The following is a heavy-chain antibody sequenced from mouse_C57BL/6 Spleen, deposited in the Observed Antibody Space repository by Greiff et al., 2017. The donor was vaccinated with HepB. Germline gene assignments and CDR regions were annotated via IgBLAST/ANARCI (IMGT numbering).Heavy chain of an antibody. V-gene: IGHV5-9*01. CDR3: ARHPVDYGYAMDY. D-gene: IGHD2-4*01. CDR2: ISGGGGNT. J-gene: IGHJ4*01. Sequence: EVKVVESGGGLVKPGGSLKLSCAASGFTFSSYTMSWVRQTPEKRLEWVATISGGGGNTYYPDSVKGRFTISRDNAKNTLYLQMSSLRSEDTALYYCARHPVDYGYAMDYWGQGTSVTVSS. CDR1: GFTFSSYT.